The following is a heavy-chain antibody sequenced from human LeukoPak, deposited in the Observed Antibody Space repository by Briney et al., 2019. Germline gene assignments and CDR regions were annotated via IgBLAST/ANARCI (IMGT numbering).Heavy chain of an antibody. CDR1: GGSFSSGSYY. V-gene: IGHV4-61*01. CDR2: IYYSGST. J-gene: IGHJ4*02. D-gene: IGHD3-16*01. CDR3: ARWGWGSFYFDY. Sequence: SETLSLTCTVSGGSFSSGSYYWSWIRQPPGKGLEWIGYIYYSGSTNYNPSLKSRVTISVDTSKNQFSLKLSSVTAADTAVYYYARWGWGSFYFDYWGQGTLVTVSS.